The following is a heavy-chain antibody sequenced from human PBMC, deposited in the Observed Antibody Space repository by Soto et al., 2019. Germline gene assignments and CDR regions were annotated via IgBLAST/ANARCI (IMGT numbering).Heavy chain of an antibody. Sequence: QITLKESGPTLVRPTQTLTLTCTFSGFSLSTTGVGVGLIRQPPGKALEWLPLIYWDDDKRYSPSRKSRLTITKETSKNEVMLTMTKMDPVDTATYTCEQRLRVYGLGRERANYFDTWGQRTLVTVSS. J-gene: IGHJ5*02. CDR1: GFSLSTTGVG. D-gene: IGHD3-10*01. V-gene: IGHV2-5*02. CDR3: EQRLRVYGLGRERANYFDT. CDR2: IYWDDDK.